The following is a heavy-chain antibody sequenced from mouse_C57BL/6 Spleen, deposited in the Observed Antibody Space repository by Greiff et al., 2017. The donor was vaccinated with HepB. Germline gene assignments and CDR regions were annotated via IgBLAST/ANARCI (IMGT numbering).Heavy chain of an antibody. J-gene: IGHJ3*01. D-gene: IGHD2-3*01. V-gene: IGHV2-9-1*01. CDR2: IWTRGGT. CDR3: ARTDGYPFAY. CDR1: GFSLTSYA. Sequence: VKLVESGPGLVAPSQSLSITCTVSGFSLTSYAISWVRQPPGKGLEWLGVIWTRGGTNYNSALKSRLSISKDNSKSQVFLKMNSLQTDDTARYYCARTDGYPFAYWGQGTLVTVSA.